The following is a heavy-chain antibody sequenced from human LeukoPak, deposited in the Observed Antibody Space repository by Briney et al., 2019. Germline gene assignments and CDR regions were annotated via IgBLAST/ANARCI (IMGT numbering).Heavy chain of an antibody. D-gene: IGHD3-16*01. CDR3: AREYDV. Sequence: GGPLRLSCGASGFTVSSNYMSWLRQAPGKGLEWVSVIYSGGSTYYADSVKGRFTISRDNSKNTVYLQMNSLRAEDTAVYYCAREYDVWGQGTQVTVSS. J-gene: IGHJ4*02. CDR1: GFTVSSNY. CDR2: IYSGGST. V-gene: IGHV3-53*01.